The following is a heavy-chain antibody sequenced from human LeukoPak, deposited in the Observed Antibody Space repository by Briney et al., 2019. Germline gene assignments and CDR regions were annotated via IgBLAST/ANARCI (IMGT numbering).Heavy chain of an antibody. CDR1: GFTFSSHA. Sequence: PGGSLRLSCAASGFTFSSHAMHWVRQAPGKGLEWVAVISYDGRNKDYADSVKGRFTISRDNSKNTLYLQMNSLRAEDAAVFYCARSAGDPHAFDVWGQGTMVTVSS. V-gene: IGHV3-30*04. CDR2: ISYDGRNK. CDR3: ARSAGDPHAFDV. D-gene: IGHD4-17*01. J-gene: IGHJ3*01.